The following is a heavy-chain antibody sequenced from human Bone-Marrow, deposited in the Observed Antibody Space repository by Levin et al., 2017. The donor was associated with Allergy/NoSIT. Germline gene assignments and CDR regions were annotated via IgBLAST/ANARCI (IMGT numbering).Heavy chain of an antibody. CDR3: ARDSIYSGREGYNELDY. D-gene: IGHD5-24*01. CDR1: GFTFSSYW. CDR2: IKQDGSEK. J-gene: IGHJ4*02. V-gene: IGHV3-7*01. Sequence: GESLKISCAASGFTFSSYWMSWVRQAPGKGLEWVANIKQDGSEKYYVDSVKGRFTISRDNAKNSLYLQMNSLRAEDTAVYYCARDSIYSGREGYNELDYWGQGTLVTVSS.